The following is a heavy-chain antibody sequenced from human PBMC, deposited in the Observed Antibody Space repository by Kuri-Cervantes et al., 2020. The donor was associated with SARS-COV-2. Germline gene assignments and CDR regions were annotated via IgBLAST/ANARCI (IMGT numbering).Heavy chain of an antibody. J-gene: IGHJ4*02. D-gene: IGHD7-27*01. CDR1: GFTFSSYA. CDR3: ARDLRLGNSLDY. Sequence: GGSLRLSCAASGFTFSSYAMHWVRQPPGKGLEWVSYISSSGSAINYTDSVKGRFTISRDNAKNSVYLQMNSLRAEDTAVYYCARDLRLGNSLDYWGQGTLVTVSS. V-gene: IGHV3-48*03. CDR2: ISSSGSAI.